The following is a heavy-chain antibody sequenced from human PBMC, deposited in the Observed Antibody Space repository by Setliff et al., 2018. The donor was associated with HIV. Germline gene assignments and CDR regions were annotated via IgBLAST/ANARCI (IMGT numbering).Heavy chain of an antibody. J-gene: IGHJ4*02. CDR1: GGTFSTYT. Sequence: SVKVSCKTSGGTFSTYTIAWVRQAPGQGLEWMGRIIPIFGTAHYAQKFQGRVTITADESTSTAYMELSSLRSEDTAVYYCARGGEGMALYPDYWGQGTLVTVSS. CDR2: IIPIFGTA. D-gene: IGHD1-26*01. CDR3: ARGGEGMALYPDY. V-gene: IGHV1-69*13.